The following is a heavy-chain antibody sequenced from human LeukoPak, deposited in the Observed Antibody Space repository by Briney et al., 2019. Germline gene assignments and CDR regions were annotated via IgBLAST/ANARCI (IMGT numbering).Heavy chain of an antibody. CDR1: GFTVSSNY. J-gene: IGHJ4*02. Sequence: PGGSLRLSCAASGFTVSSNYMSWVRQAPGKGLEWVSVIYSGGSTYYADSVKGRFTISRDNSQNTLYLQMNSLRAEDTAVYYCARDQQWLVPDYWGQGTLVTVSS. CDR2: IYSGGST. D-gene: IGHD6-19*01. V-gene: IGHV3-66*01. CDR3: ARDQQWLVPDY.